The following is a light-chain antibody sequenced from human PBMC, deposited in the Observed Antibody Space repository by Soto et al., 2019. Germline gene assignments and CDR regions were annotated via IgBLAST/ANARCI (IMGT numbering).Light chain of an antibody. J-gene: IGKJ1*01. CDR3: QQYDNPPKT. CDR2: GAS. V-gene: IGKV3-20*01. CDR1: QSVSRSY. Sequence: ETVLTQSPGTLSLSPGERATLSCRASQSVSRSYLAWYQQKPGEAPMLLIYGASTRPTGIPDRFSGSGSGTEFTLTISRLEPEDFAVYFCQQYDNPPKTFGQGTKVEMK.